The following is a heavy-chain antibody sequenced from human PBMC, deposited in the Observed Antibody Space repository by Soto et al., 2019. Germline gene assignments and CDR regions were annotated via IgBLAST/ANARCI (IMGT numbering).Heavy chain of an antibody. CDR2: ISPYSGYT. D-gene: IGHD2-2*01. CDR1: GYSFMKYG. V-gene: IGHV1-18*01. J-gene: IGHJ4*02. CDR3: AREASVLSPAAQPSRFDS. Sequence: AVTVSRKGFGYSFMKYGINSVRPAPRQGLEWVGWISPYSGYTHSAQKFHGRLTLTTDTAASTAYMELRILRSANTVLYDCAREASVLSPAAQPSRFDSWGQGTLVTVSS.